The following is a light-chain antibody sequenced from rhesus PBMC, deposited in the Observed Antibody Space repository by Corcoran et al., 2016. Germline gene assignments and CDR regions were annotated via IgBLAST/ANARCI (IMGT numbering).Light chain of an antibody. Sequence: ETVMMQSPATLSLSPGERATLSCRASQTVGTMLGWYQQKPGQAPRLLFYDASPRATGIPDSFSGSWSGAEVTLTISSLGPEDVGVYYCQKYNDWPYSVGQGTKVEIK. J-gene: IGKJ2*01. V-gene: IGKV3-42*01. CDR2: DAS. CDR3: QKYNDWPYS. CDR1: QTVGTM.